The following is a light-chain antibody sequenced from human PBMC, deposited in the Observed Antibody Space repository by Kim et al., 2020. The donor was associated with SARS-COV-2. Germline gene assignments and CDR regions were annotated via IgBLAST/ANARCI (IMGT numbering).Light chain of an antibody. CDR3: CSYAGSYTVI. Sequence: QSALTQPRSVSGSPGQSVTISSTGTSSDVGSYNRVSWYQQPPGKAPKLMIYDVSKRPSGVPERFSGSKSGNTASLTISGLQAEDEADYYCCSYAGSYTVIFGGGTQLTVL. CDR1: SSDVGSYNR. CDR2: DVS. J-gene: IGLJ2*01. V-gene: IGLV2-11*01.